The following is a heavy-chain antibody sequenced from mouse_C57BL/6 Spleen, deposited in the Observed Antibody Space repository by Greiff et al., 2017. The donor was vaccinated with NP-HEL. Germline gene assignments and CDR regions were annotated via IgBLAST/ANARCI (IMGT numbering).Heavy chain of an antibody. V-gene: IGHV5-4*01. Sequence: EVMLVESGGGLVKPGGSLKLSCAASGFTFSSYAMSWVRQTPEKRLEWVATISDGGSYTYYPDNVKGRFTISRDNAKNNLYLQMSHLKSEDTAMYYCARDAYYSNTHYAMDYWGQGTSVTVSS. J-gene: IGHJ4*01. D-gene: IGHD2-5*01. CDR1: GFTFSSYA. CDR2: ISDGGSYT. CDR3: ARDAYYSNTHYAMDY.